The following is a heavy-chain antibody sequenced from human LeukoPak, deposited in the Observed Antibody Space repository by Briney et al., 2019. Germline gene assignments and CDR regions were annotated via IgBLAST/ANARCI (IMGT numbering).Heavy chain of an antibody. D-gene: IGHD6-13*01. J-gene: IGHJ4*02. Sequence: ASVKVSCKTSGGTFSTYAISWVRQAPGQGLEWMGWINPNSGGTNYAQKFQGRVTMTRDTSISTAYMELSRLRSDDTAVYYCASGIAAAGTGADYWGQGTLVTVSS. CDR2: INPNSGGT. CDR1: GGTFSTYA. V-gene: IGHV1-2*02. CDR3: ASGIAAAGTGADY.